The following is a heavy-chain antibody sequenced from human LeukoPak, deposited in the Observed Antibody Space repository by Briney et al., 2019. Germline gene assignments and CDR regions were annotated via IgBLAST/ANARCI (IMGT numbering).Heavy chain of an antibody. V-gene: IGHV6-1*01. D-gene: IGHD2-15*01. Sequence: SQTLSLTCAISGDGVLDNNAAWNSISQSPSRGLEWLGRILYRSKRYYDPSVSVKIRITINSDTSKNQFSLQLTYVTPEDTAVYYCAREGRRIRGGTLSLDYWGQGTLVAVPS. CDR3: AREGRRIRGGTLSLDY. CDR1: GDGVLDNNAA. CDR2: ILYRSKRYY. J-gene: IGHJ4*02.